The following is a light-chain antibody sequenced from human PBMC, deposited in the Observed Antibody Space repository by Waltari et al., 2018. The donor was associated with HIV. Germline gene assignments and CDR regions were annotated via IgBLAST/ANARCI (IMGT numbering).Light chain of an antibody. V-gene: IGLV1-40*01. J-gene: IGLJ2*01. Sequence: QSELTQPPSVSAAPGQRVTISCTGSSSNIGAGYDVHWYRKDTGKATKVVIYGNSNRPSGVPDRFSGSKSGSSASLVIAGLQSEDEADYYCQSYDSNLSGLFGGGTKVTVL. CDR3: QSYDSNLSGL. CDR2: GNS. CDR1: SSNIGAGYD.